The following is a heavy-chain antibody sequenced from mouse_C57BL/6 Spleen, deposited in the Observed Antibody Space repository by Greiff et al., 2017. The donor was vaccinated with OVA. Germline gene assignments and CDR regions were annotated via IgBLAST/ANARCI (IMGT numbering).Heavy chain of an antibody. CDR1: GFTFSSYG. CDR3: ARHEGDYYGSSSHYYAMDY. Sequence: EVQLVESGGDLVKPGGSLKLSCAASGFTFSSYGMSWVRQTPDKRLEWVATISSGGSYTYYPDSVKGRFTISRDNAKNTLYLQMSSLKSEDTAMYYCARHEGDYYGSSSHYYAMDYWGQGTSVTVSS. CDR2: ISSGGSYT. J-gene: IGHJ4*01. V-gene: IGHV5-6*01. D-gene: IGHD1-1*01.